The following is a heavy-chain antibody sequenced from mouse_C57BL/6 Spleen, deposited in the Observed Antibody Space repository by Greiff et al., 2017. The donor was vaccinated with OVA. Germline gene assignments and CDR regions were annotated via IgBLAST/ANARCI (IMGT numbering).Heavy chain of an antibody. Sequence: VQLQQSGPELVKPGASVKISCKASGYAFSSSWMNWVKQRPGKGLEWIGRIYPGDGDTNYNGKFKGKATLTADTSSSTAYMQLSSLTSEDAAVYFCARSYYGNSYFDYWGQGTTLTVSS. CDR1: GYAFSSSW. V-gene: IGHV1-82*01. CDR3: ARSYYGNSYFDY. J-gene: IGHJ2*01. CDR2: IYPGDGDT. D-gene: IGHD2-1*01.